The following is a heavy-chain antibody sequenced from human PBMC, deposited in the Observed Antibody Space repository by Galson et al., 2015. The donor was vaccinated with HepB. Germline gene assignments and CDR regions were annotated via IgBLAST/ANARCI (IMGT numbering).Heavy chain of an antibody. CDR1: GFTFSDHY. J-gene: IGHJ4*02. CDR3: ARDSGSYPFDY. Sequence: SLRLSCAASGFTFSDHYIDWVRHAPGKGLVWVSRINADGSDTGYADSAEGRFTISRDNAKSVLYLQMDSLTAADTAVYYCARDSGSYPFDYWGQGTLVTVSS. D-gene: IGHD1-26*01. V-gene: IGHV3-74*01. CDR2: INADGSDT.